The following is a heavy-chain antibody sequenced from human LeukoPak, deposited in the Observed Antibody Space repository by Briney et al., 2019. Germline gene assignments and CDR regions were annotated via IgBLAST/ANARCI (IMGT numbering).Heavy chain of an antibody. CDR1: GGSISSYY. J-gene: IGHJ3*02. D-gene: IGHD3-22*01. CDR2: IYYSGST. Sequence: PSETLSLTXTVSGGSISSYYWSWIRQPPGKGLEWIGYIYYSGSTNYNPPLKSRVTISVDTSKNQFSLKLSSVTAADTAVYYCARLSYDSSGNDAFDTWGQGTMVTVSS. CDR3: ARLSYDSSGNDAFDT. V-gene: IGHV4-59*01.